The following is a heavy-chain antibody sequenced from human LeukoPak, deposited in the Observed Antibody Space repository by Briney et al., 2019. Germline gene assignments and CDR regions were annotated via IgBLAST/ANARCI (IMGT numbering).Heavy chain of an antibody. CDR3: AKDAGGERATIKGFDY. J-gene: IGHJ4*02. CDR1: RFTFSDYY. V-gene: IGHV3-11*04. CDR2: ISSSGSTI. D-gene: IGHD5-24*01. Sequence: GGSLRLSCAVSRFTFSDYYMSWIRQAPGKGLEWVSYISSSGSTIYYADSVKGRFTISRDNAKNSLYLQMNSLRAEDTAVYYCAKDAGGERATIKGFDYWGQGTLVTVSS.